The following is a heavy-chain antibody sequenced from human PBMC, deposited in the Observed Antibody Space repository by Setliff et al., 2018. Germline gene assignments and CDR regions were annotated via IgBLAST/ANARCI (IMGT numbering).Heavy chain of an antibody. CDR2: ISPGGST. D-gene: IGHD2-2*01. CDR1: GGGGSFSAYY. Sequence: SETLSLTCGVSGGGGSFSAYYWSWIRQPPGKGLEWIGEISPGGSTIYNPSLRSRVTMSVDTAKNRFSLNLTSVTAADTALYYCARTSTARYFDHWGQGTLVTVSS. CDR3: ARTSTARYFDH. J-gene: IGHJ1*01. V-gene: IGHV4-34*01.